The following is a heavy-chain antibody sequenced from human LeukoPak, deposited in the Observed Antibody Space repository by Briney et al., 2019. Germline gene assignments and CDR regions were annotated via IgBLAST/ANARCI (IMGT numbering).Heavy chain of an antibody. CDR3: ARDRPYGSVDC. V-gene: IGHV3-48*01. CDR1: GFTFSSYS. Sequence: GGSLRLSCAASGFTFSSYSMNWVRQAPGTGLDWVAYISSSSSPIYYADSVKGRFTISRDNSKNTLYLQMNSLRAEDTAVYYCARDRPYGSVDCWGQGTLVTVSS. J-gene: IGHJ4*02. D-gene: IGHD4-11*01. CDR2: ISSSSSPI.